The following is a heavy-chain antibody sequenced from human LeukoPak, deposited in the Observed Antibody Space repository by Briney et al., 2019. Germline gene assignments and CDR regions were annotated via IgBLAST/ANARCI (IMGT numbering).Heavy chain of an antibody. V-gene: IGHV4-59*01. CDR3: ARGRSRIVVGWFDP. D-gene: IGHD2-15*01. CDR1: GGSISSYY. CDR2: IYYSGST. J-gene: IGHJ5*02. Sequence: PSETLSLTCTVSGGSISSYYWSWIRQPPGKGLEWIRYIYYSGSTNYNPSLKSRVTISVDTSKNQFSLKLSSVTAADTAVYYCARGRSRIVVGWFDPWGQGTLVTVSS.